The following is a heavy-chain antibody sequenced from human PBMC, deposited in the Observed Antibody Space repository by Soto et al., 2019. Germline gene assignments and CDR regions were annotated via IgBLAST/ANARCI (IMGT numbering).Heavy chain of an antibody. Sequence: VQLVQSGAGVKKPGASVKLSCRGSGYTFTTYAMHWVRQAPGQSLEWMGWINPGYGNTKYSQKFQDRVTITRDVTATTVYMELTSLTSKDTAVYFCARVGWDPQGSGDWHYWGQGALVTVSS. J-gene: IGHJ4*02. CDR2: INPGYGNT. CDR3: ARVGWDPQGSGDWHY. V-gene: IGHV1-3*01. D-gene: IGHD2-21*01. CDR1: GYTFTTYA.